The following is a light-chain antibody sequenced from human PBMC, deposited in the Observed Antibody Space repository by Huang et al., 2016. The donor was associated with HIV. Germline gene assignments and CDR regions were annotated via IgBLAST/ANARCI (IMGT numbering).Light chain of an antibody. V-gene: IGKV3-11*01. J-gene: IGKJ4*01. CDR1: QSVTDY. CDR2: DFS. CDR3: QQRANWPPLT. Sequence: EIVLTQSPATLSLSPVERATLACRASQSVTDYLAWYQQKPAQAPRLLIYDFSNRATGVPARFSGSGAATDFTLPISSLEPEDFAVYYCQQRANWPPLTFGGGTKVEIK.